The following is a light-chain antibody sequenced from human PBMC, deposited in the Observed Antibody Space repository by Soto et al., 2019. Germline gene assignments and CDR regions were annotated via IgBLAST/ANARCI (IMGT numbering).Light chain of an antibody. Sequence: EIVLTQSPATLSSFPGDRVTLSCRASQYINTRLAWYQHRPGQAPRLLIYQTSLRAAGIPARFSASGSGTDFTLIISSLQSEDFAVYYCQQYNNRPPWTFGQGTKVDIK. V-gene: IGKV3D-15*01. CDR2: QTS. CDR1: QYINTR. CDR3: QQYNNRPPWT. J-gene: IGKJ1*01.